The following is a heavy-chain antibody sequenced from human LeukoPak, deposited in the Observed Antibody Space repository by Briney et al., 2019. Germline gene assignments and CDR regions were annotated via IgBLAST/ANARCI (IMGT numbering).Heavy chain of an antibody. J-gene: IGHJ4*02. CDR1: GYTFNSYA. CDR3: ARDLATGTTRFDY. D-gene: IGHD1-1*01. CDR2: IRIYTGKT. V-gene: IGHV1-18*01. Sequence: ASVKVSCKASGYTFNSYAMNWVRQAPGQGLEWMGWIRIYTGKTEYAQKFQGRVTMTADTSTSTVYMELRSLTSDDTAVYYCARDLATGTTRFDYWGQGTLVTVSS.